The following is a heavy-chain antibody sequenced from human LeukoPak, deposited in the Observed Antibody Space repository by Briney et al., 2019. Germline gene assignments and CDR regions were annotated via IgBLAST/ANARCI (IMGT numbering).Heavy chain of an antibody. CDR2: IKRDGSEK. V-gene: IGHV3-7*01. D-gene: IGHD6-13*01. J-gene: IGHJ6*03. CDR1: GFTFSTYW. Sequence: GGSLRLSCAASGFTFSTYWMSWVRQAPGKGLEWVANIKRDGSEKYYVDSLKGRFTISRDNAKNSLYLQMNSLRAEDTAVYYCARDQSSSWYYYYYMDVWGKGTTVTISS. CDR3: ARDQSSSWYYYYYMDV.